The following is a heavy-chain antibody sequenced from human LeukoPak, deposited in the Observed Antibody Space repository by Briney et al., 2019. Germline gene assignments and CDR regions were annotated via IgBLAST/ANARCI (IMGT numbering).Heavy chain of an antibody. CDR1: GFTFSSSA. CDR3: AKDRTYSDGVYGY. Sequence: PGGSLRLSCAASGFTFSSSAMSWVRQVPGKGLEWVSAISGSGGSTYYADSVKGRFTISRDNSKNTLYLQMNSLRAEDTAVYYCAKDRTYSDGVYGYWGQGTLVTVSS. CDR2: ISGSGGST. D-gene: IGHD2-8*01. V-gene: IGHV3-23*01. J-gene: IGHJ4*02.